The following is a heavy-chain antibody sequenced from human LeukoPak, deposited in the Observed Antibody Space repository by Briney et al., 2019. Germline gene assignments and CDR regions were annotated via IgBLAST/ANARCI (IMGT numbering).Heavy chain of an antibody. CDR1: GFTFSSHW. J-gene: IGHJ4*02. V-gene: IGHV3-23*01. D-gene: IGHD2-2*01. CDR3: AKGGRYCSSTSCPFDY. Sequence: GGSLRLSCAASGFTFSSHWMSWVRQAPGKGLEWVSAISGSGGSTYYADSVKGRFTISRDNSKNTLYLQMNSLRAEDTAVYYCAKGGRYCSSTSCPFDYWGQGTLVTVSS. CDR2: ISGSGGST.